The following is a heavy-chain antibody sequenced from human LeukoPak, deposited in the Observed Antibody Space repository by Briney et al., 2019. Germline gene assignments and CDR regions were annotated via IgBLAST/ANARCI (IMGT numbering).Heavy chain of an antibody. Sequence: PGGSLRLSCAASGFTFSSYGMHWVRQAPGKGLEWVAFIRYDGSNKYYADSVKGRFTISRDNSKNTLYLQMNSLRAEDTAVYHCARAVGMVRGVRKTYDYWGQGTLVTVSS. CDR3: ARAVGMVRGVRKTYDY. V-gene: IGHV3-30*02. D-gene: IGHD3-10*01. J-gene: IGHJ4*02. CDR2: IRYDGSNK. CDR1: GFTFSSYG.